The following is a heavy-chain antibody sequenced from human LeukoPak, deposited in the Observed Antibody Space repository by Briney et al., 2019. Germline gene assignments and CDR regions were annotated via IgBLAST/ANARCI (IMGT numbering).Heavy chain of an antibody. Sequence: PSETLSLTCTVSGGSISSYYWSWIRQPPGKGLEWIGYIYYSGSTNYNPCLKSRVTISVDTSKNQFSLKLSSVTAADTAVYYCARHAGYDSRGYFDYWGQGTLVTVSS. CDR2: IYYSGST. CDR1: GGSISSYY. J-gene: IGHJ4*02. CDR3: ARHAGYDSRGYFDY. D-gene: IGHD3-22*01. V-gene: IGHV4-59*08.